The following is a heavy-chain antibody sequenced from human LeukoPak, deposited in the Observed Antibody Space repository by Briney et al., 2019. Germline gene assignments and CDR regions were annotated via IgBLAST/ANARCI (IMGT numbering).Heavy chain of an antibody. Sequence: SETLSLTCTVSGGSFRSSSYYWGWIRQPPGKGLEWIGRLYCSGSTYYNPSLKSRVTISVDTSKNQFSLKLSSVTAADTAVYYCARVPTVTFFDYWGQGTLVTVSS. CDR2: LYCSGST. J-gene: IGHJ4*02. V-gene: IGHV4-39*01. D-gene: IGHD4-17*01. CDR3: ARVPTVTFFDY. CDR1: GGSFRSSSYY.